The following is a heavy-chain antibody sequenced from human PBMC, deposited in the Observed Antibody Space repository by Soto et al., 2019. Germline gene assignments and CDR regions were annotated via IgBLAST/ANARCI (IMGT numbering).Heavy chain of an antibody. CDR2: IYHSGST. Sequence: SETLSLTCAVSGGSISSGGYPWSWVRQPPGKGLEGIGYIYHSGSTYYNPSLKSRVTISVDRSKNQFSLKLSSVTAADTAVYFCARLTAVNYYESGGPFCYYGLDVWGQGTTVTVSS. V-gene: IGHV4-30-2*01. CDR1: GGSISSGGYP. J-gene: IGHJ6*02. D-gene: IGHD3-22*01. CDR3: ARLTAVNYYESGGPFCYYGLDV.